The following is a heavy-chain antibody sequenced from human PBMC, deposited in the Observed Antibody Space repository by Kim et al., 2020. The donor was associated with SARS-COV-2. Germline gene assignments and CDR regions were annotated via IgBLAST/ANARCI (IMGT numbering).Heavy chain of an antibody. CDR1: GFTFSSYA. J-gene: IGHJ6*02. CDR3: ARGYSSSWFRMDV. V-gene: IGHV3-30*04. D-gene: IGHD6-13*01. Sequence: GGSLRLSCAASGFTFSSYAMHWVRQAPGKGLEWVAVISYDGSNKYYADSVKGRFTISRDNSKNTLYLQMNSLRAEDTAVYYCARGYSSSWFRMDVWGQGT. CDR2: ISYDGSNK.